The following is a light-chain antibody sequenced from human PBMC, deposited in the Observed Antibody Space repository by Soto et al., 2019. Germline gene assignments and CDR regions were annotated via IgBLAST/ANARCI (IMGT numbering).Light chain of an antibody. CDR2: SSY. Sequence: QAVVTQPPSLSGTPGQRVTISCSGSSSNIGSNTVNWYQQFPGTAPRLLIYSSYQRPSGVPDRFSGSQSGTSASLAISGLQSDDEADYYCAAWDDSLKAIFGGGTQLTVL. J-gene: IGLJ7*01. V-gene: IGLV1-44*01. CDR3: AAWDDSLKAI. CDR1: SSNIGSNT.